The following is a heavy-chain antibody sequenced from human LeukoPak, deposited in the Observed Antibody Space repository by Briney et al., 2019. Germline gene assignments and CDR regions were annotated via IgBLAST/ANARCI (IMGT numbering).Heavy chain of an antibody. CDR2: INPNSGGT. Sequence: GASVKVSCKASGYTFTSYYMHWVRQAPGQGPEWMGWINPNSGGTNYAQKFQGRVTMTRDTSISTAYMELSRLRSDDTAVYYCARGGSVDYYDSSGFDYWGQGTLVTVSS. J-gene: IGHJ4*02. CDR1: GYTFTSYY. V-gene: IGHV1-2*02. CDR3: ARGGSVDYYDSSGFDY. D-gene: IGHD3-22*01.